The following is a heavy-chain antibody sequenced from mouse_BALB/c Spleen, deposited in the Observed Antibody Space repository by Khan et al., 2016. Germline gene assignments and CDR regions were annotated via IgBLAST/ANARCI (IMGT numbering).Heavy chain of an antibody. CDR2: ITSGSTNI. Sequence: EVELVESGGDLVQPGGSRKLSCAASGFTFSGFGMHWVRQAPEKGLEWVAFITSGSTNIYYADTVKGRFTISRDNPKNTLFLQMNSLRSEDTAMYYCARRGGSYAMDYWGQGTSVTVS. J-gene: IGHJ4*01. V-gene: IGHV5-17*02. CDR3: ARRGGSYAMDY. CDR1: GFTFSGFG.